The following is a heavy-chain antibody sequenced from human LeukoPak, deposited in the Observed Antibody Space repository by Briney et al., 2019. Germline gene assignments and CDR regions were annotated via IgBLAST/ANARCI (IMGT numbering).Heavy chain of an antibody. Sequence: PGGSLRLSCAASGFTFSSFALHWVRQAPGKGLEWVALISYDGSNKYYADSVKGRFTISRDNSENTLYLQMNSLRAEDTAVYYCARSGYTYGFDYWGQGALVTVSS. V-gene: IGHV3-30*07. J-gene: IGHJ4*02. CDR1: GFTFSSFA. CDR3: ARSGYTYGFDY. D-gene: IGHD5-18*01. CDR2: ISYDGSNK.